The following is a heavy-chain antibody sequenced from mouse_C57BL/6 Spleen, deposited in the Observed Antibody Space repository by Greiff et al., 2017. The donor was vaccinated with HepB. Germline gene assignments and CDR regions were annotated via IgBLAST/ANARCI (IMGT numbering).Heavy chain of an antibody. CDR1: GYTFTSYW. Sequence: QVQLKQPGAELVRPGSSVKLSCKASGYTFTSYWMHWVKQRPIQGLEWIGNIDPSDSETHYNQKFKDKATLTVDKSSSTAYMQLSSLTSEDSAVYYCARSDYYGYYYAMDYWGQGTSVTVSS. D-gene: IGHD1-1*01. V-gene: IGHV1-52*01. J-gene: IGHJ4*01. CDR3: ARSDYYGYYYAMDY. CDR2: IDPSDSET.